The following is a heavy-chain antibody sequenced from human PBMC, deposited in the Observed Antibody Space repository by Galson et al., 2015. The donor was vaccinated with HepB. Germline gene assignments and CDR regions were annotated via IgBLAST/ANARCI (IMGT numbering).Heavy chain of an antibody. CDR1: GFTFSNAW. D-gene: IGHD1-14*01. J-gene: IGHJ3*02. CDR3: TKSNRGAYAFDI. V-gene: IGHV3-15*07. Sequence: SLRLSCAASGFTFSNAWMNWVRQAPGKGLEWVGRIKSKTDGGTTDYAAPVKGRFTISRDDSKNTLYLQMNSLKTEDTAVYYCTKSNRGAYAFDIWGQGTMVTVSS. CDR2: IKSKTDGGTT.